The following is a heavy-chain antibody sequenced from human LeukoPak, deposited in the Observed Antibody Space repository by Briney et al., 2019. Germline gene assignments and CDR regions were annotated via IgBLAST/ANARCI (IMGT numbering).Heavy chain of an antibody. J-gene: IGHJ6*03. CDR1: GLTFSSYG. V-gene: IGHV3-21*01. Sequence: SGGSLRLSCTTSGLTFSSYGMHWVRQAPGKGLEWVSSIDSSGGYMFYADSVKGRFIISRDNAKNTVYLQMNSLRAEDTAVYYCARSAAAGFSYYSYYMDVWGKGTTVTVSS. CDR2: IDSSGGYM. D-gene: IGHD6-13*01. CDR3: ARSAAAGFSYYSYYMDV.